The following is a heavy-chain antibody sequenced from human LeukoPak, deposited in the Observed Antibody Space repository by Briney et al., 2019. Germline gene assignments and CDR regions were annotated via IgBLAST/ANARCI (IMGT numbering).Heavy chain of an antibody. CDR1: GGTFSSYA. V-gene: IGHV1-69*05. Sequence: SVKVSCKASGGTFSSYAISWVRQAPGQGLEWMGGIIPIFGTANYAQKFQGRVTITTDESTSTAYMELSSLRSEDTAVYYCARGVAPPSGYYYYYMDVWGKGTTVTVSS. CDR3: ARGVAPPSGYYYYYMDV. CDR2: IIPIFGTA. J-gene: IGHJ6*03. D-gene: IGHD2-2*01.